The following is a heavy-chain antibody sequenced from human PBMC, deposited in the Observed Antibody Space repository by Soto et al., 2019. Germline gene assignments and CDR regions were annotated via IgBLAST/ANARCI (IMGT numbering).Heavy chain of an antibody. J-gene: IGHJ5*02. CDR2: IDAGRSKT. CDR1: GYTFTRYP. V-gene: IGHV1-3*01. Sequence: QIQLVQSGAEVKKPGASVKVSCKASGYTFTRYPMQWVRQAPGQSLEWMGWIDAGRSKTQYSQKFQDRVTMTSDTSATIAYMELSSLTSEDTAVYYCTRGDWFDPWGQGTLVTVSS. CDR3: TRGDWFDP. D-gene: IGHD3-16*01.